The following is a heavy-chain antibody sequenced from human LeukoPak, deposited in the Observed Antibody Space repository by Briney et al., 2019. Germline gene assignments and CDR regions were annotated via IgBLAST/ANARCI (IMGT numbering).Heavy chain of an antibody. V-gene: IGHV3-20*04. CDR3: ARAPITSPFYFDY. J-gene: IGHJ4*02. Sequence: GGSVSLFCTASGFAFDEHGMSWVRQVPGKGLEWVSGNNWSSGSTGYADPLRGRFTISRDNAKKSLYLQMDSLRAEDTALYYCARAPITSPFYFDYWGQGTLVTVSS. CDR1: GFAFDEHG. D-gene: IGHD2-2*01. CDR2: NNWSSGST.